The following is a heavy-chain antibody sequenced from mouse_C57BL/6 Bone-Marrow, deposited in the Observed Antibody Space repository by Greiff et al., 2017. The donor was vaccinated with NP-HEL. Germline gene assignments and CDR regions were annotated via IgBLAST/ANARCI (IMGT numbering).Heavy chain of an antibody. D-gene: IGHD2-3*01. Sequence: VQLQQPGAELVRPGTSVKLSCKASGYTFTSYWMHWVKQRPGQGLEWIGVIDPSDSYTNYNQKFKGKATLTVDTSSSTAYMQLSSLTSEDSAVYYCARFRWLRGGFAYWGQGTLVTVSA. J-gene: IGHJ3*01. CDR3: ARFRWLRGGFAY. CDR1: GYTFTSYW. CDR2: IDPSDSYT. V-gene: IGHV1-59*01.